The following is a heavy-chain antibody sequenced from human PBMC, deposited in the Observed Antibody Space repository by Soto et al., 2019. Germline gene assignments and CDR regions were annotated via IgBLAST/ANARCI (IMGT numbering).Heavy chain of an antibody. D-gene: IGHD2-15*01. CDR2: ISYDGSNK. J-gene: IGHJ6*02. CDR3: VKILNCSGGSCPRTYYYFYSGMDV. CDR1: GFTFSSYG. V-gene: IGHV3-30*18. Sequence: PGGSLRLSCAASGFTFSSYGMHWVRQAPGKGLEWVAVISYDGSNKYYADSVKGRFTISRDNSKNTRYLQMNSLRAEDRAVYYCVKILNCSGGSCPRTYYYFYSGMDVWGQGTTVTVSS.